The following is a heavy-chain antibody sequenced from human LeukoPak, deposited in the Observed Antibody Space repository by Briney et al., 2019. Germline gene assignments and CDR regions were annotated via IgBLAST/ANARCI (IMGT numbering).Heavy chain of an antibody. J-gene: IGHJ4*02. CDR1: GFTFNNYW. CDR3: ARAYFDH. V-gene: IGHV3-7*04. Sequence: GGSLRLSCAASGFTFNNYWMSWVRRAPGKGLEWVANINQDGNKKNYVDSVKGRFTISRDNAKNSLYLQMNSLRAEDTAVYYCARAYFDHWGQGTLVTVSS. CDR2: INQDGNKK.